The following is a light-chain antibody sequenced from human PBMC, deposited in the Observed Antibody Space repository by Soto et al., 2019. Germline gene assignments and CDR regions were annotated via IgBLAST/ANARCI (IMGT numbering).Light chain of an antibody. V-gene: IGLV2-14*01. CDR3: SSYTSSSPYV. J-gene: IGLJ1*01. Sequence: QNSSLYGPPWQSMTISCTGPSSDVGGYNYVSWYQQHPGKAPKLMIYDVSNRPSGVSNRFSGSKSGNTASLTISGLQAEDEADYYCSSYTSSSPYVFGTGTKVTVL. CDR1: SSDVGGYNY. CDR2: DVS.